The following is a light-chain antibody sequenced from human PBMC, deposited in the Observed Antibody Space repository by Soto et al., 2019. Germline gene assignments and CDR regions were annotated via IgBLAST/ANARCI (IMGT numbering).Light chain of an antibody. CDR3: QQYNNWPPWT. J-gene: IGKJ1*01. V-gene: IGKV3-15*01. CDR2: GAS. Sequence: EIVMTQSPATLSVSPGERATLSCRASQSVSGNLAWYQQKPGQAPRLLIFGASTRATGIPARFSGSGSGTEFTLTISSLQSEDFAVYYCQQYNNWPPWTFGQGTKVDVK. CDR1: QSVSGN.